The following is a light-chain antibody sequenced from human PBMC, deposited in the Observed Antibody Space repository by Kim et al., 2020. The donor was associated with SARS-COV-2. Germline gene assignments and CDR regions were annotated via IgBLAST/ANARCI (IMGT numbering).Light chain of an antibody. J-gene: IGLJ2*01. CDR1: SLRTYY. Sequence: SSELTQDPAVSVALGQTVRITCQGDSLRTYYTTWFQQKPGQAPIVVFYGKNKRPSGIPDRFSGSSSGNTASLTITATQAGDEADYYCNSRDNNDNVLFGGGTQLTFL. V-gene: IGLV3-19*01. CDR3: NSRDNNDNVL. CDR2: GKN.